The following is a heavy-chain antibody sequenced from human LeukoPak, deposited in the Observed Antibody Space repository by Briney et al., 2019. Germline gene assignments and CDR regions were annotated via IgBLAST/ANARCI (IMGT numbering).Heavy chain of an antibody. J-gene: IGHJ4*02. CDR3: AKSPLRTRILLDY. CDR2: ISSSGGST. V-gene: IGHV3-23*01. Sequence: TGGSLRLSCAASGFTIRTYAMSWVRQAPGKGLEWVSTISSSGGSTYYAYSVKGRFTISRDNSKNTLYLQMNSLRADDTAVYYCAKSPLRTRILLDYWGQGTLVTVSS. CDR1: GFTIRTYA. D-gene: IGHD3-3*01.